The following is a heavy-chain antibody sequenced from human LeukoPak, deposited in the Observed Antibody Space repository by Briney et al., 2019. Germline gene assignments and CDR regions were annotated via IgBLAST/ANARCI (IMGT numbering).Heavy chain of an antibody. J-gene: IGHJ3*02. D-gene: IGHD6-19*01. CDR2: INHSGST. CDR3: ASDIAVAGTAAFDI. V-gene: IGHV4-34*01. Sequence: SETLSLTCAVYGGSFSGYYWSWIRQPPGKGPEWIGEINHSGSTNYNPSLKSRVTISVDTSKNQFSLKLSSVTAADTAVYYCASDIAVAGTAAFDIWGQGTMVTVSS. CDR1: GGSFSGYY.